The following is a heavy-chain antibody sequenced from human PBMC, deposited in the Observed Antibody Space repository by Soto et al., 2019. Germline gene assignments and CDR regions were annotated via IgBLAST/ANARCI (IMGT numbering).Heavy chain of an antibody. J-gene: IGHJ4*02. CDR1: GFSFSSSA. V-gene: IGHV3-30*03. CDR3: ASGYYDFWSGSD. Sequence: QVHLVESGVGVVQPGRSLRLSCAASGFSFSSSAMHWVRQAPGKGLEWVAVTSYNENEKYYADSVKGRVAISRDNSKKTFYLQMNRLRAEDTALYYCASGYYDFWSGSDWGQGTLVTVSS. CDR2: TSYNENEK. D-gene: IGHD3-3*01.